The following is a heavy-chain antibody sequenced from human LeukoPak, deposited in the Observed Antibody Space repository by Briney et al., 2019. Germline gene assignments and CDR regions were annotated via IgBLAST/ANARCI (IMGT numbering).Heavy chain of an antibody. CDR3: ARGLGGRRVYYYGMDV. Sequence: ASVKVSCKASGYTFTSYAMHWVRQAPGQRLEWMGWINAGNGNTKYSQKFQGRVTITRDTSASTAYMEPSSLRSEDTAVYYCARGLGGRRVYYYGMDVWGKGTTVTVSS. V-gene: IGHV1-3*01. CDR2: INAGNGNT. D-gene: IGHD3-16*01. J-gene: IGHJ6*04. CDR1: GYTFTSYA.